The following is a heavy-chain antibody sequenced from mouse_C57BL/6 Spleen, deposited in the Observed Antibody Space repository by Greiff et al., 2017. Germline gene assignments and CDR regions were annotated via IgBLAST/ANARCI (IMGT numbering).Heavy chain of an antibody. CDR1: GFTFSSYA. D-gene: IGHD1-1*01. CDR2: ISDGGSYT. CDR3: ARDHYGSSYYFDD. V-gene: IGHV5-4*01. J-gene: IGHJ2*01. Sequence: EVQVVESGGGLVKPGGSLKLSCAASGFTFSSYAMSWVRQTPEKRLEWVATISDGGSYTYYPDNVKGRFTISRDNAKNNLYLQMSHLKSEDTAMYYCARDHYGSSYYFDDGGQGTTLTVSS.